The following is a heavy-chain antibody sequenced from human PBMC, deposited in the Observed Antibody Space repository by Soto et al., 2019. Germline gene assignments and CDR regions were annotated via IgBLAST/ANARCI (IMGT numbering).Heavy chain of an antibody. J-gene: IGHJ3*02. Sequence: QVQLVESGGGVVQPGRSLRLSCAASGFTFSSYAMHWVRQAPGKGLEWVAVISYDGSNKYYADSVKGRFTISRDNSKNTLYRQMNSLRAEDTAVYYCASGGSSGYYYAFDIWGQGTMVTVSS. CDR3: ASGGSSGYYYAFDI. D-gene: IGHD3-22*01. V-gene: IGHV3-30-3*01. CDR2: ISYDGSNK. CDR1: GFTFSSYA.